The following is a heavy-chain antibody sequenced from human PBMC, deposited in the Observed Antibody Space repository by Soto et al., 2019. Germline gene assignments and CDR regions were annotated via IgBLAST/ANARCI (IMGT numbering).Heavy chain of an antibody. J-gene: IGHJ6*02. CDR2: IYPGDSDT. D-gene: IGHD1-26*01. Sequence: GEALKISCKGSGYSFTSYWIGWVRQMAGKGLEWMGIIYPGDSDTRYSPSFQGQVTISADKSISTAYLQWSSLKASDTAMYYCARIRWELRQYYYYYGMDVWGQGTTVTVSS. CDR3: ARIRWELRQYYYYYGMDV. CDR1: GYSFTSYW. V-gene: IGHV5-51*01.